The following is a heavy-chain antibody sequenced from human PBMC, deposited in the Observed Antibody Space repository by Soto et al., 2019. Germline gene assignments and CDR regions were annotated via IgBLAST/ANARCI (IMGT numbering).Heavy chain of an antibody. CDR3: AGARGGDSGDYASLFDR. D-gene: IGHD4-17*01. V-gene: IGHV4-30-4*01. Sequence: SETLSLTCTVFGGSVSIGDYLWSWIRQRPGKGLEWIGYIHDSGNTYYNPSLKSRVTISLDTSKNQFSLKVTSMTAADTAVYFCAGARGGDSGDYASLFDRWGQGNLVSVSS. CDR1: GGSVSIGDYL. J-gene: IGHJ5*02. CDR2: IHDSGNT.